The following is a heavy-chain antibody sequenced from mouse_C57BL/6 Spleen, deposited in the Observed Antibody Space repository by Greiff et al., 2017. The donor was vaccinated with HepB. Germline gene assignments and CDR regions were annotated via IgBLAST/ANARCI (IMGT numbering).Heavy chain of an antibody. V-gene: IGHV1-82*01. Sequence: QVQLQQSGPELVKPGASVKISCKASGYAFSSSWMNWVKQRPGKGLEWIGRIYPGDGDTNYNGKFKGKATLTADKSSSTAYMQLSSLTSEDSAVYFCARSDGNYVAWFAYWGQGTLVTVSA. CDR3: ARSDGNYVAWFAY. CDR2: IYPGDGDT. J-gene: IGHJ3*01. CDR1: GYAFSSSW. D-gene: IGHD2-1*01.